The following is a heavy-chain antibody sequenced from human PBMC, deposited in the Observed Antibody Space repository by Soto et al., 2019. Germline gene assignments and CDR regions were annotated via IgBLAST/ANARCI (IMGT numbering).Heavy chain of an antibody. CDR1: GFSFNDNW. V-gene: IGHV3-74*01. CDR2: LKSDGRDT. Sequence: TGGSLRLSCAASGFSFNDNWMHWVRQVPGKGLMWVSRLKSDGRDTIYADSVKGRFTVSRGSAKNTLYLQMNSLRVEDTAVYYCVREMPVPIRGGYYYYSVLDAWGQGTTVTVSS. J-gene: IGHJ6*02. D-gene: IGHD2-2*01. CDR3: VREMPVPIRGGYYYYSVLDA.